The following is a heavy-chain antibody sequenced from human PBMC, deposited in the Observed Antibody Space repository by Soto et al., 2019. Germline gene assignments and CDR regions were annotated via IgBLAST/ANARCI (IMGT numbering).Heavy chain of an antibody. Sequence: QVQLQESGPGLVQPSQTLSLACTVSGDSISSGGYYWSWIRQHPGKGLEWIGYIYYSGSTFYNPSLKSPVTITVDTSKNQFSLKLSSVTAADTAVYYCARGLSVTLFDFWGQGTLVTVSS. CDR2: IYYSGST. CDR3: ARGLSVTLFDF. J-gene: IGHJ4*02. V-gene: IGHV4-31*01. D-gene: IGHD4-17*01. CDR1: GDSISSGGYY.